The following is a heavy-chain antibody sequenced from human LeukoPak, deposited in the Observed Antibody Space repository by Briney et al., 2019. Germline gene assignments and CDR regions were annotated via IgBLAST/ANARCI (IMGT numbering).Heavy chain of an antibody. D-gene: IGHD4-11*01. Sequence: ASVKVSCKASGGTFSSYAISWVRQAPGQGLEWMGWISAYNGNTNYAQKLQGRVTMTTDTSTSTAYMELRSLRSDDTAVYYCARPRYSNYLYNWFDPWGQGTLVTVSS. CDR2: ISAYNGNT. CDR3: ARPRYSNYLYNWFDP. CDR1: GGTFSSYA. V-gene: IGHV1-18*01. J-gene: IGHJ5*02.